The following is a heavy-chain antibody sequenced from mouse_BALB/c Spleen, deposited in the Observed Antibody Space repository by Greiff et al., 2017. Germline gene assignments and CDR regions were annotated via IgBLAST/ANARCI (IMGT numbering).Heavy chain of an antibody. D-gene: IGHD2-14*01. J-gene: IGHJ3*01. Sequence: LQQPGAELVKPGASVKMSCKASGYTFTSYNMHWVKQTPGQGLEWIGAIYPGNGDTSYNQKFKGKATLTADKSSSTAYMQLSSLTSEDSAVYYCAREARYEAWFAYWGQGTLVTVSA. V-gene: IGHV1-12*01. CDR2: IYPGNGDT. CDR1: GYTFTSYN. CDR3: AREARYEAWFAY.